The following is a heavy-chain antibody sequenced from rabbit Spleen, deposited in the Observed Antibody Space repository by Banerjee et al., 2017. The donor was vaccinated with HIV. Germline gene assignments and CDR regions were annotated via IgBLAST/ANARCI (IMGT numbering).Heavy chain of an antibody. CDR3: ARDPYAGGGDDNAMDL. V-gene: IGHV1S45*01. CDR2: IYGADDGLS. D-gene: IGHD8-1*01. Sequence: QEQLEESGGDLVRPGASLTLTCTASRFTISSSHYMCWVRQAPGKGLEWIACIYGADDGLSWYASWTKGRFTISKTSSTTVTLQMTSLTAADTATYFCARDPYAGGGDDNAMDLWGPGTLVTVS. J-gene: IGHJ6*01. CDR1: RFTISSSHY.